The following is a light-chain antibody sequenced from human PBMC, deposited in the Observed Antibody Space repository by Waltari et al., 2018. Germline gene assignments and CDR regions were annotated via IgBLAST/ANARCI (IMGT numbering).Light chain of an antibody. CDR1: SSDGGAYNY. V-gene: IGLV2-14*03. CDR3: SSYISSSTLEL. J-gene: IGLJ2*01. Sequence: QSALTPPASVSGSPGQSITISCTGTSSDGGAYNYVSWYQQHPGKAPKLMIFDVSIRPSGVSNRFSGSKSGNTASLTISGLQAEDEADYYCSSYISSSTLELFGGGTSLTVL. CDR2: DVS.